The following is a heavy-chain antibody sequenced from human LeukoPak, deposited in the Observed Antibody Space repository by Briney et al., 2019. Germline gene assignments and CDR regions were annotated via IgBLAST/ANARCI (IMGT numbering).Heavy chain of an antibody. CDR2: INSDGSWT. V-gene: IGHV3-74*01. J-gene: IGHJ4*02. D-gene: IGHD2-2*01. CDR3: VSFYETY. Sequence: GGSLRLSCAASGNYWMHWVRQAPGKGLVWVSHINSDGSWTSYADSVKGRFTISKDNAKNTVYLQMNNLRAKDTAVYYCVSFYETYWGRGTLVTVSS. CDR1: GNYW.